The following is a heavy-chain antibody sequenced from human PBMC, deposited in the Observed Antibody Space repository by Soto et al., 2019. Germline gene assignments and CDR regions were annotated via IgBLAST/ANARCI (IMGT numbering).Heavy chain of an antibody. Sequence: ASVKVSWKASGYTFTSYYMHWVRQAPGQGLGWMGIINPSGGSTSYAQKFQGRVTMTRDTSTSTVYMELSSLRSEDTAVYYCASMTYGTLFYFDYWGQGTLVTVSS. J-gene: IGHJ4*02. D-gene: IGHD2-21*02. V-gene: IGHV1-46*03. CDR1: GYTFTSYY. CDR3: ASMTYGTLFYFDY. CDR2: INPSGGST.